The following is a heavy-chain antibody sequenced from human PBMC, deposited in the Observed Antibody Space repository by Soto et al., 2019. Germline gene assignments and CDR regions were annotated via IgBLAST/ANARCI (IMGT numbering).Heavy chain of an antibody. Sequence: SETLSLTCTVSGGSISSSSYYWGWIRQPPGKGLEWIGSIYYSGNTYYNPSLKSRVTISVDKSKNQFSLKLSSVTAADTAVYYCARAYILPTYYYGSGSPTGEHYYYYGMDVWGQGTTVTVSS. CDR3: ARAYILPTYYYGSGSPTGEHYYYYGMDV. J-gene: IGHJ6*02. CDR1: GGSISSSSYY. V-gene: IGHV4-39*07. CDR2: IYYSGNT. D-gene: IGHD3-10*01.